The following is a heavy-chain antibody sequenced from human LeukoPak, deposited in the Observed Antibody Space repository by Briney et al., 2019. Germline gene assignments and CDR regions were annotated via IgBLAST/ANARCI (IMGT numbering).Heavy chain of an antibody. V-gene: IGHV4-39*01. Sequence: SETLSLTCTVSGGSISSSSYYWGWIRQPPGKGLEWIGSIYYSGSTYYNPSLKSRVTISVDTSKNQFSLKLNSVTAADTAVYYCARHRYGGYCSGGSCYSWFDYWGQGTLVTVSS. CDR2: IYYSGST. CDR3: ARHRYGGYCSGGSCYSWFDY. J-gene: IGHJ4*02. D-gene: IGHD2-15*01. CDR1: GGSISSSSYY.